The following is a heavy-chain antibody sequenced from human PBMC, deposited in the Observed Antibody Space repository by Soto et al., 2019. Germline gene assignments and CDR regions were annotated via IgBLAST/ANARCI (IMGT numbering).Heavy chain of an antibody. V-gene: IGHV4-59*01. CDR3: ASFIAHGRVDY. D-gene: IGHD1-26*01. CDR1: GGSISSYY. J-gene: IGHJ4*02. Sequence: PSETLSLTCTVSGGSISSYYWSWIRQPPGKGLEWIGYIYYSGSTNYNPSLKSRVTISVDTSKNQFSLKLSSVTAADTAVYYCASFIAHGRVDYWGQGTLVTVSS. CDR2: IYYSGST.